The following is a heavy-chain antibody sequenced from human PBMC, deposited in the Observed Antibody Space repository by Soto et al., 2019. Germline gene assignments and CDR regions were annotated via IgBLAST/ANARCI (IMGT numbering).Heavy chain of an antibody. CDR1: GYTFTGYY. V-gene: IGHV1-2*02. CDR2: INPNSGGT. J-gene: IGHJ4*02. CDR3: ARDLDSSDYYFDY. D-gene: IGHD3-22*01. Sequence: QVQLVQSGAEVKKPGASVKVSCKASGYTFTGYYMHWVRQAPGQGLEWMGWINPNSGGTNHAQKFQGRVTMTRDTSISTAYMELSRLRSDDTAVYYCARDLDSSDYYFDYWGQGTLVTVSS.